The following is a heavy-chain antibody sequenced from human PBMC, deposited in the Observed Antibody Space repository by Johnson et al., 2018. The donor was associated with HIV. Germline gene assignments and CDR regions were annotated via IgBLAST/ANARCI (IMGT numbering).Heavy chain of an antibody. CDR1: GFTFSSYA. J-gene: IGHJ3*02. Sequence: QMLLVESGGGVVQPGRSLRLSCAASGFTFSSYAMHWVRQAPGKGLEWVAFIRYDGSNKYYADSVKGRFTISRDNSKNTLYLQMNSLRAEDTAVYYCASWGVGSSWNHDAFDIWGQGTMVTVSS. V-gene: IGHV3-30*02. CDR3: ASWGVGSSWNHDAFDI. D-gene: IGHD6-13*01. CDR2: IRYDGSNK.